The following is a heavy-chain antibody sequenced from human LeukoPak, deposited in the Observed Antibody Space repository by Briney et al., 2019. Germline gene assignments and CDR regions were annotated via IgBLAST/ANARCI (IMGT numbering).Heavy chain of an antibody. V-gene: IGHV2-70*11. D-gene: IGHD2-2*01. CDR2: IDWDDDK. CDR1: GFPLSTSGMC. Sequence: ESGPTLVNPTQTLTLTCTFSGFPLSTSGMCVSWIRQPPGKALEWLARIDWDDDKYYSTSLKTRLTISKDTSRNQVVLTMTNMDPVDTATYYCARIRSSTSTSASPYGVDVWGQGTTVTVSS. CDR3: ARIRSSTSTSASPYGVDV. J-gene: IGHJ6*02.